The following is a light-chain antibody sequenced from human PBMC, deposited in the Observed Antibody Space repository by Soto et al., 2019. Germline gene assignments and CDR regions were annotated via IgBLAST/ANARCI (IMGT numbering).Light chain of an antibody. CDR2: DAS. CDR1: QSISSR. V-gene: IGKV1-5*01. J-gene: IGKJ1*01. Sequence: DIQMTQSPSTLSASVGDRVTITCRASQSISSRLAWYQQKPGKAPKLLIYDASSLESGVPSRFSGSGSGTEFTLTISTLQPDDFATYYCQQYYSYRTFGQGTKVDIK. CDR3: QQYYSYRT.